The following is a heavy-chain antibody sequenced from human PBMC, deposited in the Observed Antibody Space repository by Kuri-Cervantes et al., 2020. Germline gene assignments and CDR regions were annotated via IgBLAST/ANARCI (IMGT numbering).Heavy chain of an antibody. Sequence: GESLKISCAASGFTFSSYGMHWVRQAPGKGLAWVAVISYDGSNKYYADSVKGRFTISRDNSKNTLYLQMNSLRAEDTAVYYCAKDQYYYGSGKDGMDVWGQGTTVTVSS. CDR1: GFTFSSYG. D-gene: IGHD3-10*01. CDR2: ISYDGSNK. CDR3: AKDQYYYGSGKDGMDV. J-gene: IGHJ6*02. V-gene: IGHV3-30*18.